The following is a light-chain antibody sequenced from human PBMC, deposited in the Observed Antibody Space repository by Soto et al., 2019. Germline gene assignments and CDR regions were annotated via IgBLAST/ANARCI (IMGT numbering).Light chain of an antibody. CDR2: DVS. V-gene: IGLV2-14*03. Sequence: QSALTQPASVSGSPGQSITTSCTGTSSDVGGYNYVSWYQHHPGKAPKLMIFDVSNRPSGVSNRFSGSKSGNTASLTISGLQPEDEADYYCSSYTISNTRQIVFGTGTKVTVL. CDR1: SSDVGGYNY. CDR3: SSYTISNTRQIV. J-gene: IGLJ1*01.